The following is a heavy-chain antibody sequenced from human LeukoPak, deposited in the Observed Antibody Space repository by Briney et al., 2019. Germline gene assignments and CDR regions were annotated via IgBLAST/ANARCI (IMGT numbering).Heavy chain of an antibody. V-gene: IGHV3-21*01. J-gene: IGHJ4*02. D-gene: IGHD5-24*01. Sequence: PGGSLRLSCAASGFTFSSYSMNWVRQAPGKGLEWVSSISSSSSYIYYADSVKGRFTISRDNAKNSLYLQMNSLRAEDTAVYYCARADLSERWLPYWGQGTLVTVSS. CDR1: GFTFSSYS. CDR3: ARADLSERWLPY. CDR2: ISSSSSYI.